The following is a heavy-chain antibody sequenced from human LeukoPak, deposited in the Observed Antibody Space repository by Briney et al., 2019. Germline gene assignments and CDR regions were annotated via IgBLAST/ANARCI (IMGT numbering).Heavy chain of an antibody. V-gene: IGHV3-23*01. CDR1: GFTFSSYA. CDR3: AKEGLVTEGAFDI. Sequence: PGGSLRLSCAASGFTFSSYAMIWVRQAPGKGLEWVSAISGSGGSTYYADSVKGRFTTSRDNSKNTLYLQMNSMRAEDTAVYYCAKEGLVTEGAFDIWGQGTMVTVSS. D-gene: IGHD1-26*01. CDR2: ISGSGGST. J-gene: IGHJ3*02.